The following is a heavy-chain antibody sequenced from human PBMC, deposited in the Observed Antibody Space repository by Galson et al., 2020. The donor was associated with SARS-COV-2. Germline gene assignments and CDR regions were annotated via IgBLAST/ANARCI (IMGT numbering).Heavy chain of an antibody. D-gene: IGHD6-13*01. CDR1: GGSFSGYY. CDR3: ARGLRYSSSHGHYYGMDV. CDR2: INHSGST. Sequence: SETLSLTCAVYGGSFSGYYWSWIRQPPGKGLEWIGEINHSGSTNYNPSLKSRVTISVDTSKNQFSLKLSSVTAADTAVYYCARGLRYSSSHGHYYGMDVWGQGTTVTVSS. J-gene: IGHJ6*02. V-gene: IGHV4-34*01.